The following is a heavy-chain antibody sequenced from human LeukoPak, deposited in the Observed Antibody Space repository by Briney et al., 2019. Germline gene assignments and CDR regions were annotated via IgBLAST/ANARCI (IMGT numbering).Heavy chain of an antibody. CDR3: AAVEDYYGSDYFDY. J-gene: IGHJ4*02. CDR1: GFTFTSSA. Sequence: SVKVSCKASGFTFTSSAMQWVRQARGQRLEWIGWIVVGSGNTNYAQKFQERVTITRDMSTSTAYMELSSLRSEDTAVYYCAAVEDYYGSDYFDYWGQGTLVTVSS. V-gene: IGHV1-58*02. CDR2: IVVGSGNT. D-gene: IGHD3-10*01.